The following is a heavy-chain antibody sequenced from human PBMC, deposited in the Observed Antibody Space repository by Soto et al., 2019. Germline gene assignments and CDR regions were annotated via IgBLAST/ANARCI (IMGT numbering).Heavy chain of an antibody. CDR1: GLIFSDYA. J-gene: IGHJ5*02. V-gene: IGHV3-23*01. CDR2: ISGNGGST. Sequence: GGSLRLSCAASGLIFSDYAMSWVRQAPGKGLEWVSGISGNGGSTYYADSVKGRFSISRDNSKNTLNLQMNSLRAEDTAVYFCARHITSSSSRWFDTWGQGTLVTVSS. D-gene: IGHD3-22*01. CDR3: ARHITSSSSRWFDT.